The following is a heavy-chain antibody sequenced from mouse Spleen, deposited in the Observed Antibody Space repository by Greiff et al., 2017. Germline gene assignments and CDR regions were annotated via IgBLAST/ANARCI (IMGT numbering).Heavy chain of an antibody. J-gene: IGHJ3*01. D-gene: IGHD2-1*01. CDR1: GYTFTSYW. CDR3: TRSPYGNYDSRFAY. CDR2: IYPGSGST. V-gene: IGHV1S22*01. Sequence: LQQPGSELVRPGASVKLSCKASGYTFTSYWMHWVKQRHGQGLEWIGNIYPGSGSTNYDEKFKSKGTLTVDTSSSTAYMHLSSLTSEDSAVYYCTRSPYGNYDSRFAYWGQGTLVTVSA.